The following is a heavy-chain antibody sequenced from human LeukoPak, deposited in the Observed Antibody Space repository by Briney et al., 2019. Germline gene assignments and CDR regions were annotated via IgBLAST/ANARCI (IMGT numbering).Heavy chain of an antibody. V-gene: IGHV3-30*03. CDR2: ISYDGSNK. CDR1: GFTFSSYG. Sequence: GGSLRPSCAASGFTFSSYGMHWVRQAPGKGLEWVAVISYDGSNKYYADSVKGRFTISRDNSKNTLYLQMNSLRAEDTAVYYCAGGLYDSSGYRSWGQGTLVTVSS. D-gene: IGHD3-22*01. CDR3: AGGLYDSSGYRS. J-gene: IGHJ4*02.